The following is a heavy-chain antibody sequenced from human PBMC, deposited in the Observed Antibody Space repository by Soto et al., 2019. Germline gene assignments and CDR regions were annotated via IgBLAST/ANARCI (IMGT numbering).Heavy chain of an antibody. Sequence: SETLSLTCTVSGDSISTDYWSWIRQSPGKGLEWIGFIYYGGSTNYNPSLKSRVTISVDTPKNQFSLKLSSVTAADTAVYYCARAVAVAADFDYWGQGTLVTVSS. CDR3: ARAVAVAADFDY. D-gene: IGHD6-19*01. CDR1: GDSISTDY. CDR2: IYYGGST. J-gene: IGHJ4*02. V-gene: IGHV4-59*08.